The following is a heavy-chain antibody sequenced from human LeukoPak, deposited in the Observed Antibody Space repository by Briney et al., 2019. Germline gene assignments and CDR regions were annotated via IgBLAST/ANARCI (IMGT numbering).Heavy chain of an antibody. J-gene: IGHJ6*03. CDR2: IYHSGST. CDR1: GGSISSYY. D-gene: IGHD2-2*01. CDR3: ARDCSSTSCYPRYYYMDV. V-gene: IGHV4-59*12. Sequence: PSETLSLTCTVSGGSISSYYWSWIRQPPGKGLEWIGYIYHSGSTYYNPSLKSRVTISVDRSKNQFSLKLSSVTAADTAVYYCARDCSSTSCYPRYYYMDVWGKGTTVTVSS.